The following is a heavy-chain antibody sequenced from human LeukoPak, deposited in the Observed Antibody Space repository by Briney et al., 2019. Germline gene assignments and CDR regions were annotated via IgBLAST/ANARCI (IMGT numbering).Heavy chain of an antibody. CDR2: ISGSGGST. J-gene: IGHJ6*02. CDR1: GFTFSSYA. D-gene: IGHD2-15*01. V-gene: IGHV3-23*01. CDR3: AKDPRDIVVVVAATSANYGMDV. Sequence: GGSLRLSCAASGFTFSSYAMSWVRQAPGKGLEWVSAISGSGGSTYYADSVKGRFTISRDNSKNTLYLQMNSLRAEDTAVYYCAKDPRDIVVVVAATSANYGMDVWGQGTTVTVSS.